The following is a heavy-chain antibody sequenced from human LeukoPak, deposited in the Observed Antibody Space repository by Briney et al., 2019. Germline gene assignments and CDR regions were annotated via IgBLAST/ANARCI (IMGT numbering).Heavy chain of an antibody. CDR2: INPNSGGT. Sequence: GASVKVSCKASGYTFTGYYMHWVRQAPGQGLEWMGWINPNSGGTNYAQKFQGRVAMTRDTSISTAYMELSRLRSDDTAVYYCARDLRAREDIVVVVAAVGSGYWGRGTLVTVSS. CDR1: GYTFTGYY. D-gene: IGHD2-15*01. V-gene: IGHV1-2*02. J-gene: IGHJ4*02. CDR3: ARDLRAREDIVVVVAAVGSGY.